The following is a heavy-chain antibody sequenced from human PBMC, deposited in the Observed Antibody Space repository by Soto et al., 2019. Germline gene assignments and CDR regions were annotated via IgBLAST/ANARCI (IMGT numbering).Heavy chain of an antibody. CDR2: IYFSGTT. Sequence: QMQLQESGPGLVKPSENLSLTCSVSGGSISSPSYYWGWIRQPPGKGLEWIGSIYFSGTTYYNPSLTSRVTIFVDTCGNQFSLTVNSVTAADTAVYFCARLTGITTFRRDDWGQGTLVTVSS. J-gene: IGHJ4*02. CDR1: GGSISSPSYY. V-gene: IGHV4-39*01. CDR3: ARLTGITTFRRDD. D-gene: IGHD1-1*01.